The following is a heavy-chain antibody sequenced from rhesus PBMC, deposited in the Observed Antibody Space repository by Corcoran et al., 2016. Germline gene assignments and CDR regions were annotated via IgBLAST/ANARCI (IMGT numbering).Heavy chain of an antibody. CDR1: GFTVSDYY. CDR2: ISTRGART. CDR3: GRADFGIDY. V-gene: IGHV3-178*01. J-gene: IGHJ4*01. D-gene: IGHD6-25*01. Sequence: EVQLAEPGGDLAKPGGALRLSCAASGFTVSDYYMDWVSQAPGKGLGWVTRISTRGARTWYADSVTGRFTISRDNAKNTLFLQMNSLTPEDKAVYYCGRADFGIDYWGQGVLVTVSS.